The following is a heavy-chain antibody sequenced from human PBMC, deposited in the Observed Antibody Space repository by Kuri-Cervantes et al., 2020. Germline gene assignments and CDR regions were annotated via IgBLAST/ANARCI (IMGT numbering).Heavy chain of an antibody. J-gene: IGHJ6*02. CDR2: ISYDGSNK. V-gene: IGHV3-30-3*01. CDR1: GFTFSSYA. D-gene: IGHD3-9*01. Sequence: GESLKISCAASGFTFSSYAMHWVRQAPGKGLEWVAVISYDGSNKYYADSVKGRFTISRDNSKNTLYLQMNSLRAEDTAVYYCARLDILNYYYGMDVWGQGTTVTVSS. CDR3: ARLDILNYYYGMDV.